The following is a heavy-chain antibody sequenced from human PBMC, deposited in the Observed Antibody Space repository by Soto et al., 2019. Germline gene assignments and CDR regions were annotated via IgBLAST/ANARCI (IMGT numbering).Heavy chain of an antibody. V-gene: IGHV2-5*02. D-gene: IGHD2-21*02. CDR2: MYWDGDK. CDR3: GHSRCRGDCVLYYSAHYDYGMDV. CDR1: GFSLNTGGLG. Sequence: QITLKESGPTLVKPTQTLTLTCTFSGFSLNTGGLGVGWIPQPPGKAMDWLALMYWDGDKRYSPSLTSRLSITKDTSNNYGVLTRTNGDPVGTAAYNCGHSRCRGDCVLYYSAHYDYGMDVWGQGTTVTVSS. J-gene: IGHJ6*02.